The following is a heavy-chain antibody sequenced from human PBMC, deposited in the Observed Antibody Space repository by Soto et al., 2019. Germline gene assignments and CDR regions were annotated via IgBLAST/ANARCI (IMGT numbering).Heavy chain of an antibody. CDR3: ASEPLLYAGIGYDLDY. CDR1: GYTFTDYY. CDR2: INPVSGAT. V-gene: IGHV1-2*02. D-gene: IGHD3-22*01. J-gene: IGHJ4*02. Sequence: QVQLVQSGAEVKKPGASVKVSCKASGYTFTDYYMHWVRQAPGQGLEWMGWINPVSGATKYAQKFQGGVTMTRDTTISIVYMDLSRLTADDTVLYYGASEPLLYAGIGYDLDYWGQGTLVTVSS.